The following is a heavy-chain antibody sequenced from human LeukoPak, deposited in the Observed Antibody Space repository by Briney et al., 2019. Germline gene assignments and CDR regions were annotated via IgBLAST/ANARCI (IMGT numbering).Heavy chain of an antibody. CDR3: ARDSYYYDSSGYYPLDY. D-gene: IGHD3-22*01. V-gene: IGHV3-21*01. J-gene: IGHJ4*02. Sequence: PGGSLRLSCAASGFTFSSYSMNWVRQAPGKGLEWVSSISSSSSYIYYADSVKGRFTISRDNAKNSLYLQMNSLRAEDTAVYYCARDSYYYDSSGYYPLDYWGQGTLVTVSS. CDR2: ISSSSSYI. CDR1: GFTFSSYS.